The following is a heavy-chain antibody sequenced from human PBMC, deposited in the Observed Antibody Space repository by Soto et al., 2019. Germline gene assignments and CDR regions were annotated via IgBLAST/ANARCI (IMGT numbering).Heavy chain of an antibody. Sequence: QLQLQESGSGLVKPSQTLSLTCAVSGGSISSGGYSWSWIRQPPGKGLEWIGYIYHSGSTYYNPSLKSRVTISVDRSKNQFSLKLSSVTAADTAVYYCARVTSHDYDFWSGYASGWFDPWGQGTLVTVSS. J-gene: IGHJ5*02. D-gene: IGHD3-3*01. V-gene: IGHV4-30-2*01. CDR1: GGSISSGGYS. CDR3: ARVTSHDYDFWSGYASGWFDP. CDR2: IYHSGST.